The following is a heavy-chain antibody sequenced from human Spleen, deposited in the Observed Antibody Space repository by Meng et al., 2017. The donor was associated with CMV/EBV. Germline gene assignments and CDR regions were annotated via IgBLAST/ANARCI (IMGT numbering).Heavy chain of an antibody. CDR2: IRRKAYGETA. CDR1: GFTFNSYE. J-gene: IGHJ4*02. D-gene: IGHD1-14*01. Sequence: GGSLRLSCTVSGFTFNSYEMNWVRQAPGKGLEWVGFIRRKAYGETAEYAASVRGRFIISRDDSKSIAYLQMNGLKTEDTAVYYCITGLGDYWGRGTLVTVSS. V-gene: IGHV3-49*04. CDR3: ITGLGDY.